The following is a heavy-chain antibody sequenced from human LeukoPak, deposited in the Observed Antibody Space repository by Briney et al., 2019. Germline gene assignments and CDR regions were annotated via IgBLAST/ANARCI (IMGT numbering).Heavy chain of an antibody. J-gene: IGHJ5*02. D-gene: IGHD5-18*01. CDR1: GFTFSNYW. V-gene: IGHV3-74*01. Sequence: GGSLRLSCAASGFTFSNYWMHWVRQAPGKGLVWVSRINSDGSSTNYADSVKGRFTISRDNAKNTLYLQMNSLRAEDTAVYYCARDPHGYWWYDPWGQGTLVTVSS. CDR3: ARDPHGYWWYDP. CDR2: INSDGSST.